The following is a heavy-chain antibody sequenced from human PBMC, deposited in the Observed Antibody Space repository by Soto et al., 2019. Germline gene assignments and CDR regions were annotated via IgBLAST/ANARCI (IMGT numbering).Heavy chain of an antibody. J-gene: IGHJ5*02. D-gene: IGHD2-15*01. CDR3: ARVVMVFTATKFSFDP. V-gene: IGHV1-69*13. CDR1: GGTFSSYA. Sequence: SVKVSCKASGGTFSSYAITCVRQAPLQGLEWMGMIIPIFGAPSYAQKFQGRVTIHADESTTTAYMELSSLKSEDTGLYYCARVVMVFTATKFSFDPWGQGTLVTVSS. CDR2: IIPIFGAP.